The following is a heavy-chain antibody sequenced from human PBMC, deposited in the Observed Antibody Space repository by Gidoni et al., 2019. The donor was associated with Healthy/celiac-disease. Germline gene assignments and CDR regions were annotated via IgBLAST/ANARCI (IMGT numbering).Heavy chain of an antibody. V-gene: IGHV3-23*01. Sequence: EVQLLEAGGGLVQPGGSLRLSRAAAGFTVSRYAMSWVLQAPGKGLGWVSAISGSCGSTYYADSVKGRFTISRDNSKNTLYLQMNSLRAEDTAVYYCAKAKYYYDSSGYYFDYWGQGTLVTVSS. J-gene: IGHJ4*02. D-gene: IGHD3-22*01. CDR1: GFTVSRYA. CDR2: ISGSCGST. CDR3: AKAKYYYDSSGYYFDY.